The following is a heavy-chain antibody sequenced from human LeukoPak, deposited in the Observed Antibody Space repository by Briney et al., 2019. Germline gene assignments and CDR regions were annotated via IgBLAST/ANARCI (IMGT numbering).Heavy chain of an antibody. V-gene: IGHV3-33*01. J-gene: IGHJ4*02. CDR3: ARGPHYYDSSGYYYFDY. Sequence: GGSLRLSCAASGFTFSSYGMHWVRQAPGKGLEWVAVIWYDGSNKYYADSVKGRFTISRDNSKNTLYLQMNSLRAEGTAVYYCARGPHYYDSSGYYYFDYWGQGTLVTVSS. D-gene: IGHD3-22*01. CDR1: GFTFSSYG. CDR2: IWYDGSNK.